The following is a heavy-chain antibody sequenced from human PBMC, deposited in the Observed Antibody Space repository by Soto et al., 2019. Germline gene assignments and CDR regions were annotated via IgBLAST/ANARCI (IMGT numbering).Heavy chain of an antibody. CDR2: INHSGST. CDR1: GGSFSGYY. D-gene: IGHD5-12*01. CDR3: ARELGGRWLQAGYFDY. V-gene: IGHV4-34*01. Sequence: PSETLSLTCAVYGGSFSGYYWSWIRQPPGKGLEWIGEINHSGSTNYNPSLKSRVTISVDTPKNQFSLKLSSVTAADTAVYYCARELGGRWLQAGYFDYWGQGTLVTVSS. J-gene: IGHJ4*02.